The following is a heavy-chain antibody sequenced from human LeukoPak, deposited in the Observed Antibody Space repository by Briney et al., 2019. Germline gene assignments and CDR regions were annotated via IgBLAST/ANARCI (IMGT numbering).Heavy chain of an antibody. CDR1: GGSLRSDNYY. V-gene: IGHV4-39*07. J-gene: IGHJ3*02. Sequence: PSETLSLTCTVSGGSLRSDNYYWGWIRQTPGKGLEWIGCIYHSGSTYYNPSLKSPVTISMDTSKNQFSLKLSSVTAADTAVYYCARDYYDSSGGSLYAFDIWGQGTMVTVSS. CDR2: IYHSGST. D-gene: IGHD3-22*01. CDR3: ARDYYDSSGGSLYAFDI.